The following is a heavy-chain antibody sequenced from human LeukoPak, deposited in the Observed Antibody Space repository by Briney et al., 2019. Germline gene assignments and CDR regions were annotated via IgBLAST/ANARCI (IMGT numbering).Heavy chain of an antibody. CDR1: LHIYTVYF. V-gene: IGHV1-2*02. CDR2: INANSGNT. CDR3: AGDVRTSTTIPVAY. D-gene: IGHD5/OR15-5a*01. Sequence: ASVRVSCKFSLHIYTVYFAHGPRQAPGQGLEWMGFINANSGNTNYAQKFQGRVTMTRDTTINTAYMEMRSLTSDDTAIYSCAGDVRTSTTIPVAYWGQGTLVTVSS. J-gene: IGHJ4*02.